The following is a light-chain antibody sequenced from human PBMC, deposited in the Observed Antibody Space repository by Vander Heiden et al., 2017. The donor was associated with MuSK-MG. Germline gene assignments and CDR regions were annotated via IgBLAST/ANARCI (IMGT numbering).Light chain of an antibody. CDR1: QSVSSDY. CDR2: GAS. V-gene: IGKV3-20*01. CDR3: QQYDRSLSIT. J-gene: IGKJ5*01. Sequence: EIVLTQSPGTLSLSPGERATLSCRASQSVSSDYLTWYKQKPGQAPRLLIYGASSRATGIPDRFSGSGSGTDFTLTISRREPEDFAVYYCQQYDRSLSITFGQGTRLEIK.